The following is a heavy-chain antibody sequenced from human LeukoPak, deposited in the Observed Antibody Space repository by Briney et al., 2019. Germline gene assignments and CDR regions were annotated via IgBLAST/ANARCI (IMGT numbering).Heavy chain of an antibody. Sequence: SETLSLTCTVSGGSISSSSYYWGWIRQPPGKGLEWIASIYYSGSIYYNPSLKSRLTILLDTSKNQFSLKLNSVTAADTAMYYCARQSSSSRPNFDYWGQGILVTTSS. J-gene: IGHJ4*02. CDR2: IYYSGSI. CDR1: GGSISSSSYY. D-gene: IGHD6-6*01. V-gene: IGHV4-39*01. CDR3: ARQSSSSRPNFDY.